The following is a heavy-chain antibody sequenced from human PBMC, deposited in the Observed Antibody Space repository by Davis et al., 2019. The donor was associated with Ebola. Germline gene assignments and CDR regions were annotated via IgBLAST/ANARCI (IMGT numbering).Heavy chain of an antibody. D-gene: IGHD1-14*01. V-gene: IGHV3-74*01. Sequence: GESLKISCAASGFTFSSYWMHWVRQAPGKGLVWVSRINSDGSSTSYADSVKGRFTISRDNAKNTLYLQMNRLRAEDTAVYYCARVPGRYYFDYWGQGTLVTVSS. CDR3: ARVPGRYYFDY. CDR2: INSDGSST. CDR1: GFTFSSYW. J-gene: IGHJ4*02.